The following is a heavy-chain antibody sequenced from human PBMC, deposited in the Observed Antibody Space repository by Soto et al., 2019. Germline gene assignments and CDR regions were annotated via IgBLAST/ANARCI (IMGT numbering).Heavy chain of an antibody. J-gene: IGHJ6*02. D-gene: IGHD2-2*01. V-gene: IGHV1-69*01. CDR1: GHTFSSYT. Sequence: QVRLVQSGAEVKKPGSSVKVSCKASGHTFSSYTVNWVRLAPGQGPEWLGGIIPLFRKVEYKPQFHGRLTLTVDESKATAYMELNSMTSDDTAVYYCSRAEVIHCIRASGARCSYFQGVDVWGQGTAVSVSS. CDR2: IIPLFRKV. CDR3: SRAEVIHCIRASGARCSYFQGVDV.